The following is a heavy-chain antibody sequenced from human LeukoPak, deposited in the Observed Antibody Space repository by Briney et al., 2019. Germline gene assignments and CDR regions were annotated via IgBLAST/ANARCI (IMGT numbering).Heavy chain of an antibody. Sequence: SETLSLTCTVSGYSTSSGYYWGWIRQPPGKGLEWIGSIYHSGSTYYNPSLKSRVTISVDTSKNQFSLKLSSVTAADTAVYYCARLYNRPVATDNWFDPWGQGTLVTVSS. CDR2: IYHSGST. CDR1: GYSTSSGYY. CDR3: ARLYNRPVATDNWFDP. J-gene: IGHJ5*02. D-gene: IGHD5-12*01. V-gene: IGHV4-38-2*02.